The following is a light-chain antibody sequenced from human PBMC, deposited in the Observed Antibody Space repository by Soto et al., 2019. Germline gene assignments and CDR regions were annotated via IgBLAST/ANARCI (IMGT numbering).Light chain of an antibody. CDR2: DDS. CDR1: NIETYS. CDR3: SSLTSSNTWV. V-gene: IGLV3-21*02. Sequence: SYELTQPPSVSVFPGQTATITCGGKNIETYSVHWYQLKPGQAPVLVVYDDSDRPSGIPERFSGSYSGNTASLTFSGLQAEDEADYYCSSLTSSNTWVFGGGTKLSVL. J-gene: IGLJ3*02.